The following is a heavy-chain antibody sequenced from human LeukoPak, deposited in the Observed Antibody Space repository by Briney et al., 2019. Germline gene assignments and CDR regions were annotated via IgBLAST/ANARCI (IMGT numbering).Heavy chain of an antibody. D-gene: IGHD1-26*01. J-gene: IGHJ6*02. CDR1: GGSFSGYY. CDR3: ARGRSNYYGMDV. V-gene: IGHV4-34*01. CDR2: INHSGST. Sequence: SETLSLTCAVYGGSFSGYYWSWIRQPPGKGLEWIGEINHSGSTNYNPSLKSRVTISVDTSKNQFSLKVSSVTAADTAVYYCARGRSNYYGMDVWGQGTTVTVSS.